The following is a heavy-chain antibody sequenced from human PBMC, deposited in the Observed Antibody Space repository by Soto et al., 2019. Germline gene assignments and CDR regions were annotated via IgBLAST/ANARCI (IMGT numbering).Heavy chain of an antibody. V-gene: IGHV3-9*01. CDR1: GFTFSSYA. CDR3: AKGDADYYDSSGYYPTTHPS. J-gene: IGHJ5*02. Sequence: SLRLSCAASGFTFSSYAMSWVRQAPGKGLEWVSGISWNSGSIGYADSVKGRFTISRDNAKNSLYLQMNSLRAEDTALYYCAKGDADYYDSSGYYPTTHPSWGQGTLVTVSS. D-gene: IGHD3-22*01. CDR2: ISWNSGSI.